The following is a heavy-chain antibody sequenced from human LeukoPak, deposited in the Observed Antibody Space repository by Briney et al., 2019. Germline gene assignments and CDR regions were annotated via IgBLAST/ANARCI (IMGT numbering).Heavy chain of an antibody. Sequence: GGSLRLSCAASGFTFSNYAMSWVRQAPGKGLEWVSTISGSGGNTYYADSVKGRFTFSRDNSKNTLYLQMNSLRAEDTAVYYCAELGITMIGGVWGKGTTVTISS. CDR1: GFTFSNYA. CDR2: ISGSGGNT. V-gene: IGHV3-23*01. D-gene: IGHD3-10*02. CDR3: AELGITMIGGV. J-gene: IGHJ6*04.